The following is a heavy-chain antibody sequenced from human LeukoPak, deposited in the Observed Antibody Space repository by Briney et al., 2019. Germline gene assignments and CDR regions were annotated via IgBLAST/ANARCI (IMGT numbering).Heavy chain of an antibody. Sequence: PGGSLRLSCAASGFTFDDYAMHWVRQAPGKGLEWVSGISWSSGSIGYADSVKGQFTISRDNAKNSLYLQMNSLRAEDTALYYCAKGSYITMTRGFDYWGQGTLVTVSS. CDR2: ISWSSGSI. CDR3: AKGSYITMTRGFDY. J-gene: IGHJ4*02. V-gene: IGHV3-9*01. CDR1: GFTFDDYA. D-gene: IGHD3-22*01.